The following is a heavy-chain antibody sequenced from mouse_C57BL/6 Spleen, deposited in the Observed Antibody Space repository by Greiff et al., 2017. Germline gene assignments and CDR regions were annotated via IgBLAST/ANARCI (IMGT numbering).Heavy chain of an antibody. CDR2: IYPGSGNT. D-gene: IGHD2-1*01. J-gene: IGHJ4*01. CDR1: GYTFTDYY. V-gene: IGHV1-76*01. Sequence: VQLQQSGAELVRPGASVKLSCKASGYTFTDYYINWVKQRPGQGLEWIARIYPGSGNTYYNEKFKGKATLTAEKSSSTAYMQLSSLTSEDSAVYFCARLGNPYAMDYWGQGTSVTVSS. CDR3: ARLGNPYAMDY.